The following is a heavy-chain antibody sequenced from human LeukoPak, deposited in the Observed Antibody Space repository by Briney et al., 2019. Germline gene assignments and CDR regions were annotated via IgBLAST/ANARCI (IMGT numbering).Heavy chain of an antibody. J-gene: IGHJ4*02. CDR2: IYYSGST. CDR1: GGSISSSSYY. Sequence: SETLSLTCTVSGGSISSSSYYWGWIRQPPGKGLERIGSIYYSGSTYYNPSLKSRVTISVDTSKNQFSLKLSSVTAADTAVYYCARLVTVDYYFDYWGQGTLVTVSS. D-gene: IGHD5-18*01. V-gene: IGHV4-39*01. CDR3: ARLVTVDYYFDY.